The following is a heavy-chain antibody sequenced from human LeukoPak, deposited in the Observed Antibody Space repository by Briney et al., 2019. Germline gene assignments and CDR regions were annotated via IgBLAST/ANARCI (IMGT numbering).Heavy chain of an antibody. CDR2: IHYCGSI. D-gene: IGHD2-15*01. J-gene: IGHJ4*02. CDR3: TRVECIDGSCYTFEY. CDR1: GVSITSRIYY. V-gene: IGHV4-39*07. Sequence: SETLSLTCTVSGVSITSRIYYWLWLRQPPEKPLEGIVHIHYCGSIYYRPSLKTRLAICVDASVNLFSLILSFVPPADTALYYCTRVECIDGSCYTFEYWGPGTLVSVSS.